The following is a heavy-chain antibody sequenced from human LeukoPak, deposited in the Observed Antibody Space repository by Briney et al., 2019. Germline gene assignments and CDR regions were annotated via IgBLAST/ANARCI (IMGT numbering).Heavy chain of an antibody. CDR2: IVVGSGNT. CDR3: AAAGASTWYSSSYYFDY. Sequence: SVKVSCKASGFTFTSSAVQWVQQARGQRLEWIGWIVVGSGNTNYAQKFQERVTITRDMSTSTAYMELSSLRSEDTAVYYCAAAGASTWYSSSYYFDYWGQGTLVTVSS. D-gene: IGHD6-13*01. V-gene: IGHV1-58*01. CDR1: GFTFTSSA. J-gene: IGHJ4*02.